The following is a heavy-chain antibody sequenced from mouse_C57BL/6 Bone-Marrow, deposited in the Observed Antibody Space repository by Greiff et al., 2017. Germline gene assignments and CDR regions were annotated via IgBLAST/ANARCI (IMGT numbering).Heavy chain of an antibody. CDR1: GFTFSSYA. Sequence: VHLVESVGGLVKPGGSLKLSCAASGFTFSSYAMSWVRQTPEKRLEWVATISDGGSYTYYPDNVKGRFTISRDNAKNNLYLQMSHLKSEDTAMYYCAREATVVAPCGQGTLVTVSA. D-gene: IGHD1-1*01. V-gene: IGHV5-4*01. CDR2: ISDGGSYT. CDR3: AREATVVAP. J-gene: IGHJ3*01.